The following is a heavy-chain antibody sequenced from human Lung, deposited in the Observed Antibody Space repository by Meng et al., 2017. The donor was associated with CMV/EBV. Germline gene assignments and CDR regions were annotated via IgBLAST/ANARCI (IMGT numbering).Heavy chain of an antibody. CDR3: ARDQHSSSSPFDY. CDR1: GGSISSSSYY. CDR2: IYYSGST. D-gene: IGHD6-6*01. J-gene: IGHJ4*02. Sequence: QLEWQEAGPGLVKPSAALSLTGTVSGGSISSSSYYWGWIRQPPGKGLEWIGSIYYSGSTYYNPSLKSRVTISVDTSKNQFSLKLSSVTAADTAVYYCARDQHSSSSPFDYWGQGTLVTVSS. V-gene: IGHV4-39*07.